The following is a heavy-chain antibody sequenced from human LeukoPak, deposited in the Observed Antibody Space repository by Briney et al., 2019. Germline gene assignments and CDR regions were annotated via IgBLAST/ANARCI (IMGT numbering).Heavy chain of an antibody. CDR1: GFTFSSYA. CDR3: ARDGTCSSTNCLRGDYYYMDV. Sequence: PGGSLRLSCAASGFTFSSYAMSWVRQAPGKGLEWVSAISGSGGSTYYADSVKGRFTISRDNAKNSLYLQMNSLRAEDTAVYYCARDGTCSSTNCLRGDYYYMDVWGKGTTVTVSS. V-gene: IGHV3-23*01. D-gene: IGHD2-2*01. CDR2: ISGSGGST. J-gene: IGHJ6*03.